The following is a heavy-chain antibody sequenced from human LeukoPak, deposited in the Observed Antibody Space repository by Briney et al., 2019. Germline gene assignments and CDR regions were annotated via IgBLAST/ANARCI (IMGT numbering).Heavy chain of an antibody. J-gene: IGHJ6*02. D-gene: IGHD5-18*01. V-gene: IGHV3-30*18. CDR2: ISYDGSNK. CDR1: GFTFSNAW. Sequence: GGSLRLSCAASGFTFSNAWMNWVRQAPGKGLEWVAVISYDGSNKYYADSVKGRFTISRDNSKNTLYLQMNSLRAEDTAVYYCAKDRLQLWLRYGMDVWGQGTTVTVSS. CDR3: AKDRLQLWLRYGMDV.